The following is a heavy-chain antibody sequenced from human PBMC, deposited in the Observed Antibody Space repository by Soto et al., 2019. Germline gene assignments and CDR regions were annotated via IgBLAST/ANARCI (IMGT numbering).Heavy chain of an antibody. CDR3: AAAASNIVPNWFDL. CDR2: FDPEDGET. J-gene: IGHJ5*02. CDR1: GYTLTELS. V-gene: IGHV1-24*01. Sequence: GASVKVSCKVSGYTLTELSMHWVRQAPGKGLEWMGGFDPEDGETIYAQKFQGRVTMTEDTSTDTAYMELSSLRSEDTAVYYCAAAASNIVPNWFDLWGQGTLVTVSS. D-gene: IGHD2-8*01.